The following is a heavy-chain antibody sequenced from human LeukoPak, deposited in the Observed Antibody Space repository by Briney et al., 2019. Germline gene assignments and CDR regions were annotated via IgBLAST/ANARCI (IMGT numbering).Heavy chain of an antibody. CDR1: GGSISSYY. Sequence: SETLSLTCTVSGGSISSYYWSWIRQPPGKGLEWIGYIYYSGSTNYNPPLNSRVTISVDTSKNQFSLKLSSVTAADTAVYYCARQGYCSGGSCPHYYYYYYMDVWGKGTTVTVSS. J-gene: IGHJ6*03. V-gene: IGHV4-59*08. CDR3: ARQGYCSGGSCPHYYYYYYMDV. CDR2: IYYSGST. D-gene: IGHD2-15*01.